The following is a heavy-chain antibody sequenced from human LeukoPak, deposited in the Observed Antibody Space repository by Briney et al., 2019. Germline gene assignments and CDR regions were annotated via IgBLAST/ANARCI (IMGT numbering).Heavy chain of an antibody. CDR2: IYYSGST. V-gene: IGHV4-59*01. CDR1: GGSISSYY. D-gene: IGHD3-10*01. J-gene: IGHJ4*02. Sequence: SETLSLTCTVSGGSISSYYWSWIRQPQGKGLEWIGYIYYSGSTNYNPSLKSRVTISVDTSKNQFSLKLSSVTAADTAVYYCARVTDERITMVRGVVFDYWGQGTLVTVSS. CDR3: ARVTDERITMVRGVVFDY.